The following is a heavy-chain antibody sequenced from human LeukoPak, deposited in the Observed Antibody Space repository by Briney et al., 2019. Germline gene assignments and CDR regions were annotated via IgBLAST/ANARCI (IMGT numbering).Heavy chain of an antibody. CDR2: ISGSGGST. Sequence: PGGSLRLSCAASGFTFSSYAMSWVRQAPGKGLEWASAISGSGGSTYYADSVKGRFTISRDNSKNTLYLQMNSLRAEDTAVYYCAKDKIGYSYALAWGQGTLVTVSS. V-gene: IGHV3-23*01. D-gene: IGHD5-18*01. CDR3: AKDKIGYSYALA. J-gene: IGHJ5*02. CDR1: GFTFSSYA.